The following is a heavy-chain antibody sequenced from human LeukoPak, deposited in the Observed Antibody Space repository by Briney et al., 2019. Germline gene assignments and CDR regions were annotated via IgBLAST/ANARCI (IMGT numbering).Heavy chain of an antibody. CDR2: IKQDGSEK. CDR1: GFTFSSNW. J-gene: IGHJ5*02. D-gene: IGHD3-22*01. CDR3: ARDLGQYYDTSDNWFDP. V-gene: IGHV3-7*01. Sequence: GGSLRLSCAASGFTFSSNWMTWVRQAPGKGLEWVANIKQDGSEKYYVDSVKGRFTISRDNAKKSLYLQMNSLRAEDTAMYYCARDLGQYYDTSDNWFDPWGQGTLVTVSS.